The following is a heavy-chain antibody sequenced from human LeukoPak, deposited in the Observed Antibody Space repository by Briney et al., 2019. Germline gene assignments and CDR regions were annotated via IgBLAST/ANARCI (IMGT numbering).Heavy chain of an antibody. Sequence: GGSLRLSCAASGFTFSSYAMHWVRQAPGKGLEWVAVISYDGSNKYYAGSVKGRFTISRDNSKNTLYLQMNNLRAEDTAVYYCARDQRIGGYSYGLTGNFDYXXXGTLVTVSS. J-gene: IGHJ4*02. CDR3: ARDQRIGGYSYGLTGNFDY. D-gene: IGHD5-18*01. V-gene: IGHV3-30-3*01. CDR1: GFTFSSYA. CDR2: ISYDGSNK.